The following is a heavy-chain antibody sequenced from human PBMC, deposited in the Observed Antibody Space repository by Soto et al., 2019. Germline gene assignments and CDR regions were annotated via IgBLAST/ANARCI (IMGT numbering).Heavy chain of an antibody. V-gene: IGHV4-39*01. D-gene: IGHD1-26*01. Sequence: QLQLQESGPGLVKPSETLSLTCTVSGGSIGSSSSYFWVWISEPPGKGLEWIGNIYYSGTTYYNPSLKSRVTISVDTSKIQFSLKLSSVTAADTAVYYCARRLSGSSNLDYWGQGTLVSVSS. J-gene: IGHJ4*02. CDR1: GGSIGSSSSYF. CDR2: IYYSGTT. CDR3: ARRLSGSSNLDY.